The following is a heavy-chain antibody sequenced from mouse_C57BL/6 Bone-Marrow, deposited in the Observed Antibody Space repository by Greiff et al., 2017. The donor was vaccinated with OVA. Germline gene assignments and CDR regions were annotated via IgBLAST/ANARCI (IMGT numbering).Heavy chain of an antibody. CDR2: IDPGGGDT. J-gene: IGHJ2*01. Sequence: EVQLQQSGAELVKPGASVKLSCTASGFTFKDYSMPWVQQSPEQGLEWVGWIDPGGGDTNSAPKFQGKATISADTSYNTPYLHLSSLTSEDTAVDYCARADWDVDYWGQGTTLTVSS. CDR3: ARADWDVDY. V-gene: IGHV14-2*01. CDR1: GFTFKDYS. D-gene: IGHD4-1*01.